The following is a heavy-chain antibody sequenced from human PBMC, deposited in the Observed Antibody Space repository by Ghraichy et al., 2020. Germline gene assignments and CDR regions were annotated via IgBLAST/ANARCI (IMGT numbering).Heavy chain of an antibody. V-gene: IGHV3-74*01. CDR3: ARDLLYCSGSTCYSDSWRWFDP. CDR2: INSDGSSA. J-gene: IGHJ5*02. Sequence: GGSLRLSCAASGFTFSGYWMHWVRQAPGKGLMWVSRINSDGSSATYADSVKGRFTVSRDNAKNTLYLQMNRLRAEDTAVYYCARDLLYCSGSTCYSDSWRWFDPWGQGTLVTVSS. D-gene: IGHD2-15*01. CDR1: GFTFSGYW.